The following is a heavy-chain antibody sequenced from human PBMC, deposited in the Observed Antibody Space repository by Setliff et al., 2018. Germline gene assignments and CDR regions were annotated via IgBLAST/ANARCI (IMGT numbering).Heavy chain of an antibody. D-gene: IGHD2-15*01. CDR3: ARFIAVSGLDY. V-gene: IGHV4-61*09. CDR2: IFSKGST. Sequence: SETLSPTCTVSGGSISSGNYYWSWVRQSADRGLEWIGQIFSKGSTNTNPSLMSRVTISLDASKNQFSLRLASVTAADTAIYYCARFIAVSGLDYWGQGARVTVSS. J-gene: IGHJ4*02. CDR1: GGSISSGNYY.